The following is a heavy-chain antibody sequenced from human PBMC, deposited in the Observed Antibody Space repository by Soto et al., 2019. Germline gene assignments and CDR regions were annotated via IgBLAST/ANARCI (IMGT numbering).Heavy chain of an antibody. CDR1: GGTFSSYA. CDR2: IIPIFGTA. Sequence: QVHLVQSGAEVKKPGSSVKVSCKASGGTFSSYAISWVRQAPGQGLEWMGGIIPIFGTANYAQKFQGRVTITADESTSTAYMELSSLRSEDTAVYYCARTSWGYSSSSMVRNYYYGMDVWGQGTTVTVSS. J-gene: IGHJ6*02. CDR3: ARTSWGYSSSSMVRNYYYGMDV. D-gene: IGHD6-6*01. V-gene: IGHV1-69*01.